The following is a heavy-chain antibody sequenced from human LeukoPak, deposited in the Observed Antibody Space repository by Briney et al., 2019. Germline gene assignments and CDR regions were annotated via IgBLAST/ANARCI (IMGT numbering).Heavy chain of an antibody. CDR1: GFTFSSYS. Sequence: GGSLRLSCAASGFTFSSYSMNWVRQAPGKGLEWVSSISSSSSYIYYADSVKGRFTISRDNAKNSLYLQMNSLRAEDTALYHCARDHITMIGAGAFDIWGQGTMVTVSS. D-gene: IGHD3-22*01. CDR2: ISSSSSYI. V-gene: IGHV3-21*04. CDR3: ARDHITMIGAGAFDI. J-gene: IGHJ3*02.